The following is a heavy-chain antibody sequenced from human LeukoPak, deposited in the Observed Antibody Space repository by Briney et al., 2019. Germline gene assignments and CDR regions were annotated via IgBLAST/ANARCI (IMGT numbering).Heavy chain of an antibody. CDR3: ARARFTYYYGSGSRLGAFDI. J-gene: IGHJ3*02. CDR1: GFTFSRSG. CDR2: ISYAGSKK. Sequence: GGSLRLSCAASGFTFSRSGMHWVRQAPGKGLEWVTVISYAGSKKDYADSVKGRLTISRDNSKNSLYLQMNSLRAEDTAVYYCARARFTYYYGSGSRLGAFDIWGQGSMVTVSS. D-gene: IGHD3-10*01. V-gene: IGHV3-30*03.